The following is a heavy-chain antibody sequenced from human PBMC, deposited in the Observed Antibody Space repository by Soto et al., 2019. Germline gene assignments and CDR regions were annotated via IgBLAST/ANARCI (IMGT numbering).Heavy chain of an antibody. J-gene: IGHJ6*02. V-gene: IGHV3-23*01. CDR3: AKSDIPPYYYYGMDV. CDR1: GFTFSSYA. Sequence: EVQLLESGGGLVQPGGSLRLSCAASGFTFSSYAMSWVRQAPGKGLEWVSAISGSGGSTYYADFVKGRFTISRDNSKNTLYLQMNSLRAEDTAVYYCAKSDIPPYYYYGMDVWGQGTTVTVSS. CDR2: ISGSGGST.